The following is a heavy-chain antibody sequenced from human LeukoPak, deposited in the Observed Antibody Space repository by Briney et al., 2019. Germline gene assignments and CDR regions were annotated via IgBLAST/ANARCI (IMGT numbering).Heavy chain of an antibody. CDR3: ARSGGLPKFDC. V-gene: IGHV3-11*04. CDR1: GFTFSDYY. Sequence: GGSLRLSCVASGFTFSDYYMSWVRQAPGRGLEWVSYISNSDTTIDYADSVKGRFTMSRDNSRNTLYLQMNSLRAEDTAMYYCARSGGLPKFDCWGQGTLVAVSS. CDR2: ISNSDTTI. J-gene: IGHJ4*02.